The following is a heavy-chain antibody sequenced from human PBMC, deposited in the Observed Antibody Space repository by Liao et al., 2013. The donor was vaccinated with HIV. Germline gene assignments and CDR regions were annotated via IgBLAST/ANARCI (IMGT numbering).Heavy chain of an antibody. Sequence: QVQLQESGPGLVKPSQTLSLTCTVSGGFISSGSYYWSWIRQPAGEGLEWIGRIHTSGNTNYNPSLKNRLTMSLDTSKNQFSLTLSSVTAPDTAVYYCARDMDGFQPNYFDYWARESWSPSPQ. D-gene: IGHD1-14*01. J-gene: IGHJ4*02. CDR1: GGFISSGSYY. CDR3: ARDMDGFQPNYFDY. CDR2: IHTSGNT. V-gene: IGHV4-61*02.